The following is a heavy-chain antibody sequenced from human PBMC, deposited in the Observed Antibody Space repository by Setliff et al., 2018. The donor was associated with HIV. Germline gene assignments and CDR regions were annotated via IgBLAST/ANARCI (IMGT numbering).Heavy chain of an antibody. CDR3: ARHMGRAYYDYAGGSYRRGDAFDI. Sequence: SETLSLTCAVYGGSFSHYYWTWIRQSPGKGLEWIGEISHTGSANYDPSLKSRVTISVDTSKNQFSLKLSSVTAADTAVYYCARHMGRAYYDYAGGSYRRGDAFDIWGLGTMVTVSS. CDR2: ISHTGSA. V-gene: IGHV4-34*01. J-gene: IGHJ3*02. CDR1: GGSFSHYY. D-gene: IGHD3-16*02.